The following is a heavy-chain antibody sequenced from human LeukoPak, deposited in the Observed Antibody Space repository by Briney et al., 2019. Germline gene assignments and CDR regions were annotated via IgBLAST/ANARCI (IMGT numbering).Heavy chain of an antibody. V-gene: IGHV1-8*01. CDR2: MNPNSGNT. Sequence: ASVKVSCKASGYTFTSYDINWVRQATGQGLEWMGWMNPNSGNTGYAQKFQGRVTMTRNTSISIAYMELSSLRSEDTAVYYCARGNPLGLEWFEDAFDIWGQGTMVTVSS. D-gene: IGHD3-3*01. CDR3: ARGNPLGLEWFEDAFDI. J-gene: IGHJ3*02. CDR1: GYTFTSYD.